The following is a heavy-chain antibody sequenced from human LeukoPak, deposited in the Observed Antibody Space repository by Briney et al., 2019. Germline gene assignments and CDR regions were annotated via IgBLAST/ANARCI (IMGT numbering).Heavy chain of an antibody. D-gene: IGHD3-10*01. CDR2: ISHDGSES. V-gene: IGHV3-30-3*01. CDR3: ARDGPPRAVRGVGDY. Sequence: GGSLRLSCEASGFTFSSHAMVWVRQAPGKGLEGGSFISHDGSESFHTESVKGRFTISRDNAKNSLYLQMNSLRAEDTAVYYCARDGPPRAVRGVGDYWGQGTLVTVSS. J-gene: IGHJ4*02. CDR1: GFTFSSHA.